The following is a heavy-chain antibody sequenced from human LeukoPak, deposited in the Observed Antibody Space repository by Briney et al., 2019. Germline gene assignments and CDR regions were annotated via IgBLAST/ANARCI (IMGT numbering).Heavy chain of an antibody. CDR2: ISSSGSTI. Sequence: GGSLRLSCAASGFTFSSYEMNWVPQAPGKGLEWVSYISSSGSTIYYADSVKGRFTISRDNAKNSLYLQMNSLRADDTAVYYCARDVKPYYDYVWGSFIFDYWGQGTLVTVSS. J-gene: IGHJ4*02. CDR1: GFTFSSYE. D-gene: IGHD3-16*01. V-gene: IGHV3-48*03. CDR3: ARDVKPYYDYVWGSFIFDY.